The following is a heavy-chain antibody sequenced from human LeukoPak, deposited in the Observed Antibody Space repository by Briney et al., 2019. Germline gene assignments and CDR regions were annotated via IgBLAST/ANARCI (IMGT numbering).Heavy chain of an antibody. CDR1: GFTFSSYA. J-gene: IGHJ4*02. CDR2: ISGSGGST. CDR3: AKATGTVINFDS. V-gene: IGHV3-23*01. D-gene: IGHD4-17*01. Sequence: GGSLRLSCAASGFTFSSYAMSCVRQAPGKGLEWVSAISGSGGSTYYADSVKGRFNIYRENSKNTLYMQMNSLRAEDTAVYYCAKATGTVINFDSWGQGTLVTVSS.